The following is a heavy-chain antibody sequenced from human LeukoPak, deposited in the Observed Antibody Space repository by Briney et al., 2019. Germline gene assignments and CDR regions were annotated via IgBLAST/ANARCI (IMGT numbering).Heavy chain of an antibody. V-gene: IGHV3-23*01. D-gene: IGHD1-14*01. CDR2: ISGTTSGT. CDR1: GFTFSTCA. Sequence: GGSLRLSCAASGFTFSTCAMSWVRQAPGKGLEWVSGISGTTSGTYYADSVKGRFTISRDNSKDTLFLQVNSLGAEDTAVYYCAKVRTYFYHGLDVWGQGTTVTVSS. CDR3: AKVRTYFYHGLDV. J-gene: IGHJ6*02.